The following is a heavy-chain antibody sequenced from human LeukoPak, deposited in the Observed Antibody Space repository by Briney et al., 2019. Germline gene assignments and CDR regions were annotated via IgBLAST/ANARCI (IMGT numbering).Heavy chain of an antibody. CDR1: AYTFTGYY. D-gene: IGHD1-26*01. V-gene: IGHV1-46*01. Sequence: ASVKVSCKASAYTFTGYYMHWVRQAPGQGLDWMGIINPSGGSTSYAQKFQGRVTMTRDTSTSTVYMELSSLRSEDTAVYYCARSQSGSYKDYWGQGALVTVSS. J-gene: IGHJ4*02. CDR2: INPSGGST. CDR3: ARSQSGSYKDY.